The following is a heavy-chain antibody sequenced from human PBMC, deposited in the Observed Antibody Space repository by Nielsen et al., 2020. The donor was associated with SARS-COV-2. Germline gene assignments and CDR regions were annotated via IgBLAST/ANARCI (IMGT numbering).Heavy chain of an antibody. Sequence: GESLKISCAASGFTFSTYGMHWVRQAPGKGLEWVAAISYDGSNKYYVDSVKGRFTISRDNSKNTLYLQMSSLGEEDTAVYYCTKDWTAIVVVPSGGVDYWGQGTRVTVAS. J-gene: IGHJ4*02. CDR3: TKDWTAIVVVPSGGVDY. V-gene: IGHV3-30*18. CDR1: GFTFSTYG. D-gene: IGHD2-15*01. CDR2: ISYDGSNK.